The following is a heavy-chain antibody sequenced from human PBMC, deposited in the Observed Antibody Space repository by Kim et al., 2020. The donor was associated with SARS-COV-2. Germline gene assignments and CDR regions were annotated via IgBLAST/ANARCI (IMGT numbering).Heavy chain of an antibody. CDR1: GGSISSSSYY. CDR3: ARDHGANLYYYGMDV. CDR2: IYYSGST. Sequence: SETLSLTCTVSGGSISSSSYYWGWIRQPPGKGLEWIGSIYYSGSTYYNPSLKSRVTISVDTSKNQFSLKLSSVTAADTAVYYCARDHGANLYYYGMDVWGQGTTVTVSS. V-gene: IGHV4-39*07. D-gene: IGHD3-10*01. J-gene: IGHJ6*02.